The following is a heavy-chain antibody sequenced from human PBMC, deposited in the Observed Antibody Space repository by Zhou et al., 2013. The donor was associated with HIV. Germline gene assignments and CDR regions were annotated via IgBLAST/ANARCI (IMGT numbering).Heavy chain of an antibody. V-gene: IGHV1-69*05. J-gene: IGHJ4*02. CDR3: ARAGTYYDSSGYQPLDY. D-gene: IGHD3-22*01. Sequence: QVQLVQSGAEVKKPGSSVKVSCKASGGTFSSYAISWVRQAPGQGLEWMGGIIPIFGTANYAQKFQGRVTITTDESTSTAYMELSSLRSEDTAVYYCARAGTYYDSSGYQPLDYWGQGTLVTVSS. CDR1: GGTFSSYA. CDR2: IIPIFGTA.